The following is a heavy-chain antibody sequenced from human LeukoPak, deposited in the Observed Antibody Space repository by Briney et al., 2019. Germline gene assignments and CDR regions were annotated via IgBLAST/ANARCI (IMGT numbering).Heavy chain of an antibody. V-gene: IGHV1-8*01. CDR2: MNPNSGNR. Sequence: GASVKLCCKAAGYTFTSYDINWVRQATGQGLEWMGWMNPNSGNRSYAQKFSGRVTMTRNTYISTADMELSSLRSEDTAVYYCARTARGRDYYGMDVWGQGTTVTVSS. D-gene: IGHD3-10*01. CDR1: GYTFTSYD. J-gene: IGHJ6*02. CDR3: ARTARGRDYYGMDV.